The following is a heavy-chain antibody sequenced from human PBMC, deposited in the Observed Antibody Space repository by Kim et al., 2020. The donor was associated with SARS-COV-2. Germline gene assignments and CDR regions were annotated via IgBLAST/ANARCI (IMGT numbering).Heavy chain of an antibody. D-gene: IGHD4-17*01. CDR2: GST. J-gene: IGHJ4*02. CDR3: ARGYKATVGF. V-gene: IGHV4-34*01. Sequence: GSTKYNPSLKSRVTISVDTSKNQFSRRLTSVTAADTAVYYCARGYKATVGFWGQGTLVTVSS.